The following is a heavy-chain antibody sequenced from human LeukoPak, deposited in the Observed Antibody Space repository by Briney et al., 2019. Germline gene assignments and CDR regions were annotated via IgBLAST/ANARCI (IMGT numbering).Heavy chain of an antibody. CDR2: ISAYNGNT. D-gene: IGHD5-18*01. Sequence: ASVKVSCKASGYTFTSYDINWVRQATGQGLEWMGWISAYNGNTNYAQKLQGRVTMTTDTSTSTAYMELRSLRSDDTAVYYCARPDTHDAFDIWGQGTMVTVSS. J-gene: IGHJ3*02. CDR3: ARPDTHDAFDI. CDR1: GYTFTSYD. V-gene: IGHV1-18*01.